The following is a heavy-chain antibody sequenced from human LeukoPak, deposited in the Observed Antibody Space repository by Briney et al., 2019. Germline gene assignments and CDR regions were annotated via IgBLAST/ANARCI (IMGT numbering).Heavy chain of an antibody. D-gene: IGHD2-21*02. V-gene: IGHV1-2*02. CDR3: ASWGDCGGDCYTYYGMDV. CDR1: GYTFTAYY. J-gene: IGHJ6*02. Sequence: ASVKVSCKASGYTFTAYYMHWLRQAPGQGLECMGWINPNSGDANYAQKFQGRVTMTRDMSTSTAYMELSSLRSEDTAVYYCASWGDCGGDCYTYYGMDVWGQGTTVTVSS. CDR2: INPNSGDA.